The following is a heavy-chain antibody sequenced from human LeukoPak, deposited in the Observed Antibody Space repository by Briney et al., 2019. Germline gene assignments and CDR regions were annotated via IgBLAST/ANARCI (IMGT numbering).Heavy chain of an antibody. J-gene: IGHJ4*02. CDR3: TKDLMTGFSSGWYFGY. Sequence: PGGFLRLSCAASGLTFKSFAMSWVRQAPGKGLEWVAVSSGNEDSTHYADSVRGRFVISTDNSKNTLFLQMNSLRAEDTAVYYCTKDLMTGFSSGWYFGYWGQGTLVTVSS. CDR1: GLTFKSFA. D-gene: IGHD6-19*01. CDR2: SSGNEDST. V-gene: IGHV3-23*01.